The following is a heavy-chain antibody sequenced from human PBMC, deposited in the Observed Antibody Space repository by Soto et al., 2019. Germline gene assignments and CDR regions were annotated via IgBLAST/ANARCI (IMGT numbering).Heavy chain of an antibody. D-gene: IGHD4-17*01. J-gene: IGHJ4*02. CDR2: IITLFGTA. CDR3: AREVGYGDFSAALLD. V-gene: IGHV1-69*01. CDR1: GGTFSSHS. Sequence: VQLMQSGAEVKQPGSSVKVSCKASGGTFSSHSINWVRQVPGQGLEWMGGIITLFGTANYAQNFQGRVTITADQSTSTAYMELNSLRSDDTAVYYCAREVGYGDFSAALLDRGQGTLVTVSS.